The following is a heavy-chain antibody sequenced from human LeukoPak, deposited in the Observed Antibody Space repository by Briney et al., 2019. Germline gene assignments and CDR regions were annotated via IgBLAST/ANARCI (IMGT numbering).Heavy chain of an antibody. CDR1: GGSISSSSYY. Sequence: SETLSLTCTVSGGSISSSSYYWGWIRQPPGKGLEWIGRIYYSGSTYYNPSLKSRVTISVDTSKNQFSLKLSSVTAADTAVYYCARRVAYDSSGYYFIVPDAFDIWGQGTMVTVSS. CDR3: ARRVAYDSSGYYFIVPDAFDI. CDR2: IYYSGST. V-gene: IGHV4-39*01. J-gene: IGHJ3*02. D-gene: IGHD3-22*01.